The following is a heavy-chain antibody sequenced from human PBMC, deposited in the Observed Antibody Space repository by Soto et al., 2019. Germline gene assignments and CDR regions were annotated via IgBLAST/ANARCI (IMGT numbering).Heavy chain of an antibody. D-gene: IGHD3-22*01. CDR1: GGSISSSSYY. Sequence: SETLSLTCTVSGGSISSSSYYWGWIRQPPGKGLEWIGSIYYSGSTYYNPSLKSRVTISVDTSKNQFSPKLSSVTAADTAVYYCARHRGIYDSSGYSAYYFDYWGQGTLVTVSS. CDR2: IYYSGST. J-gene: IGHJ4*02. V-gene: IGHV4-39*01. CDR3: ARHRGIYDSSGYSAYYFDY.